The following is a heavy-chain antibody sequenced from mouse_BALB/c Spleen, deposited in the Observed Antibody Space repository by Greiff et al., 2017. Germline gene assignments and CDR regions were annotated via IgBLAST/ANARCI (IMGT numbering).Heavy chain of an antibody. CDR3: ARNGGQGFAY. Sequence: QVQLQQSGAELVRPGSSVKISCKASGYAFSSYWMNWVKQRPGQGLEWIGQIYPGDGDTNYNGKFKGKATLTADKSSSTAYMQLSSLTSEDSAVYFCARNGGQGFAYWVQGTLVTVSA. V-gene: IGHV1-80*01. D-gene: IGHD1-1*02. J-gene: IGHJ3*01. CDR1: GYAFSSYW. CDR2: IYPGDGDT.